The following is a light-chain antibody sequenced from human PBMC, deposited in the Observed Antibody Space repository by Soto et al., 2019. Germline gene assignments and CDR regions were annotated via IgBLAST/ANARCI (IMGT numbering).Light chain of an antibody. J-gene: IGLJ3*02. CDR2: GVT. CDR3: FSYAGNSIGV. CDR1: RSDIGSYNY. V-gene: IGLV2-23*02. Sequence: QSALTQPASVSGSPGQSITIPCTGSRSDIGSYNYVAWYQKHPGKAPRVMIFGVTKRPSGISDRFFGSKSGSTASLTISGLQAEDEADYFCFSYAGNSIGVFGGGTKVTVL.